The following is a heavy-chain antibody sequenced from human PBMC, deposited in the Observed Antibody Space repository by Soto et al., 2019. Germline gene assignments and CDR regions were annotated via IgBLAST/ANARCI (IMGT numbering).Heavy chain of an antibody. CDR1: GFTFSSYS. V-gene: IGHV3-21*01. CDR3: ARDLAEYSSSSACDI. D-gene: IGHD6-6*01. Sequence: GGSLRLSCAASGFTFSSYSMNWVRQAPGKGLEWVSSISSSSSYIYYADSVKGRFTISRDNAKNSLYLQMNSLRAEDTAVYYCARDLAEYSSSSACDIWGQGTMVTVSS. CDR2: ISSSSSYI. J-gene: IGHJ3*02.